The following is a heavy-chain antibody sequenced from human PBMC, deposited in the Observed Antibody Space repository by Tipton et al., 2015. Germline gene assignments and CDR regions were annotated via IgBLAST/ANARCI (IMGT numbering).Heavy chain of an antibody. V-gene: IGHV3-11*01. CDR3: AREQDDRYSSGWYLY. CDR2: ISSNGKTN. CDR1: GFTFSDYY. Sequence: SLRLSCAASGFTFSDYYMSWIRQAPGKGLEWVSYISSNGKTNYYTDSVKGRFTISRDNAKNSLYLQMNSLRAEDTAVYYCAREQDDRYSSGWYLYWGQGTPVTVSS. J-gene: IGHJ4*02. D-gene: IGHD6-19*01.